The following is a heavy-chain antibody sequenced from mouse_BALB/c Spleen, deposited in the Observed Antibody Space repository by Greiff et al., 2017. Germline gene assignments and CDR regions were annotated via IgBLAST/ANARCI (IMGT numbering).Heavy chain of an antibody. CDR2: IRLKSNNYAT. Sequence: EVMLVESGGGLVQPGGSMKLSCAASGFTFSNYWMNWVRQSPEKGLEWVAEIRLKSNNYATHYAESVKGRFTISRDDSKSSVYLQMNNLRAEDTGIYYCTSFYYEYDVGAMDYWGQGTSVTVSS. CDR3: TSFYYEYDVGAMDY. D-gene: IGHD2-4*01. J-gene: IGHJ4*01. V-gene: IGHV6-6*02. CDR1: GFTFSNYW.